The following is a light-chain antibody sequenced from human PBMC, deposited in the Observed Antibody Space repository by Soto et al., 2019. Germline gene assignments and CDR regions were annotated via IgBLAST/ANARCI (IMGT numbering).Light chain of an antibody. CDR1: QTITTNS. V-gene: IGKV3-20*01. J-gene: IGKJ4*01. CDR2: GAS. Sequence: EIVLTQSPGTLSLSPGERGTLSCRAGQTITTNSLAWYQQKPGQAPRLLIYGASNRASGTPDRFSGSGSGTDFTLTITRLEPEDFAVYYCQQYGTSPLTFGGGTKVEIK. CDR3: QQYGTSPLT.